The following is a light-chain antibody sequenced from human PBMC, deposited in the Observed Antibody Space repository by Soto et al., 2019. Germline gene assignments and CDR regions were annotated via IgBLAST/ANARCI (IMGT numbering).Light chain of an antibody. CDR3: QQYHNWPPAIT. V-gene: IGKV3-15*01. CDR1: QNIALN. Sequence: EIVMTQSPATLSVSPGESATLSCRASQNIALNLAWYQHKPGQAPRLLMYSASTRATGVPARFSGSASGTEFTLTITSLQSEAFAVSFCQQYHNWPPAITFGPGTTVDLK. CDR2: SAS. J-gene: IGKJ3*01.